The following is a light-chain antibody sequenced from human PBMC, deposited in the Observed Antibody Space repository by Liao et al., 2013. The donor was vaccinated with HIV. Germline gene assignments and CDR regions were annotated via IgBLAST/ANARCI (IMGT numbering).Light chain of an antibody. CDR1: TLGEKS. CDR3: QTWDSITASTV. V-gene: IGLV3-1*01. J-gene: IGLJ1*01. Sequence: SYALTQTPSVSVSPGQTASIACSGHTLGEKSVSWYQQRPGQSPVLVIYENIRRPSGIPERFSGSNSGSTATLTISGTQAIDEADYYCQTWDSITASTVFGAGTKVTVL. CDR2: ENI.